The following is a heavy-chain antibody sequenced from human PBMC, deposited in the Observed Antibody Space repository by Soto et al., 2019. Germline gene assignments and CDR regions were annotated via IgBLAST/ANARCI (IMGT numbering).Heavy chain of an antibody. CDR1: GDSVSSKSAA. J-gene: IGHJ6*02. V-gene: IGHV6-1*01. D-gene: IGHD4-4*01. Sequence: SQTLSLTCAISGDSVSSKSAAWNWIRQSPSRGLEWLGRTYYRSKWYNDYAVSVKSRITINPDTSKNQFSLQLNSVTPEDTAVYYCARVPTTVTTAYYYYYGMDVWGQGTTVTVSS. CDR3: ARVPTTVTTAYYYYYGMDV. CDR2: TYYRSKWYN.